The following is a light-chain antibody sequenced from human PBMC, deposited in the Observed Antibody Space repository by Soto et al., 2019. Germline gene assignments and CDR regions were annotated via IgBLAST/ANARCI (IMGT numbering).Light chain of an antibody. CDR1: QGIRSE. J-gene: IGKJ3*01. CDR3: LQDYGYPRT. Sequence: IQMTQSPSSLSASVGDRVTLTCRASQGIRSELSWYQQKSGRAPKLLIYATSTVESGVPSRFSGSGYGTDFTLTINSLQPEDFATYYCLQDYGYPRTFGPGTKVEIK. CDR2: ATS. V-gene: IGKV1-6*01.